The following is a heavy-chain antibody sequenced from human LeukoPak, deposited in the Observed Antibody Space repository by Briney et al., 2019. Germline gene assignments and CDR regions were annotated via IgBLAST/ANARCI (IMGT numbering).Heavy chain of an antibody. Sequence: GGSLRLSCAASGFTFSSYGMSWVRQAPGKGLEWVSTISDSGGSTYYADSVKGRFTISRDNSKNTLYLQMNSLRAEDTAVYYCAKASLWFGELSLLLDYWGQGTLVTVSS. CDR2: ISDSGGST. J-gene: IGHJ4*02. D-gene: IGHD3-10*01. CDR3: AKASLWFGELSLLLDY. CDR1: GFTFSSYG. V-gene: IGHV3-23*01.